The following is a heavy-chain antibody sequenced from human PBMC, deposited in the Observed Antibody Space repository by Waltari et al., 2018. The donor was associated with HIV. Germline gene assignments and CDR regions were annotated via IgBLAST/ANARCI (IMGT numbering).Heavy chain of an antibody. D-gene: IGHD6-25*01. CDR3: ARQYTAAAFDI. CDR2: ISDSGRT. J-gene: IGHJ3*02. V-gene: IGHV4-59*01. CDR1: GGSISNYY. Sequence: QVQLQESCPGLVKPSETLSLTCTVSGGSISNYYWSWIRQPPGKGLEWIGYISDSGRTNHNPSLKSRLTISVDTSKNQFSLNLSSVTAADTAVYYCARQYTAAAFDIWGQGTMVTVSS.